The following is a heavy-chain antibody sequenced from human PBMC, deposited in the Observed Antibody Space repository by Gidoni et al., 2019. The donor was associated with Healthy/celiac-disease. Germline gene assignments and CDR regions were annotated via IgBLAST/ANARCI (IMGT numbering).Heavy chain of an antibody. CDR2: IYYSGST. Sequence: QLQLQESGPGLAKPSESLSLTCTVSGGSISSSSYYWGWIRQPPGKGLEWIGSIYYSGSTYYNPSLKSRVTISVDTSKNQFSLKLSSVTAADTAVYYCARRAGATYYFDYWGQGTLVTVSS. CDR3: ARRAGATYYFDY. CDR1: GGSISSSSYY. J-gene: IGHJ4*02. D-gene: IGHD1-26*01. V-gene: IGHV4-39*01.